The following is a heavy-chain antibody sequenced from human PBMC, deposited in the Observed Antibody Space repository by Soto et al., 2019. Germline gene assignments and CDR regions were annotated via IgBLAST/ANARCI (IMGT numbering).Heavy chain of an antibody. V-gene: IGHV3-13*01. CDR3: AREWELTGYWYCEL. D-gene: IGHD3-9*01. CDR1: GFTFSTYD. CDR2: ISTGANA. Sequence: EVQLLESGGGLVQPGGSLRLSCAASGFTFSTYDMHWVRQVLGTGLEWVSAISTGANAHYADSVKGRFTISRENAKNSLYLQLNSLPAGDTAVYYCAREWELTGYWYCELWGRGALVTVSS. J-gene: IGHJ2*01.